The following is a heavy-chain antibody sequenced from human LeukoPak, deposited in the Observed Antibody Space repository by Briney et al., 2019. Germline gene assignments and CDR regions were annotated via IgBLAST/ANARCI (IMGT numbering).Heavy chain of an antibody. CDR2: INADSGGR. V-gene: IGHV1-2*02. Sequence: ASVKVSCKASGYTLTDYYIHWVRQAPGQGLEWMGWINADSGGRHYAQKFQDRVTTTRDTSISTACMELSRLRFDDTAVYYCARGGRVGLVVDGTHYYYGMDVWGQGTTVTVSS. CDR1: GYTLTDYY. D-gene: IGHD2-15*01. CDR3: ARGGRVGLVVDGTHYYYGMDV. J-gene: IGHJ6*02.